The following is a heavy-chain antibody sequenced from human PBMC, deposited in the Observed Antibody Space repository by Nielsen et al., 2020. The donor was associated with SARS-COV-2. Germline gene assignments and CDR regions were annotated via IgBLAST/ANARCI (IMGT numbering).Heavy chain of an antibody. D-gene: IGHD3-16*02. CDR3: ARDNDYVWGSYRQGAFDI. CDR2: ISPSNGNT. J-gene: IGHJ3*02. Sequence: WVRQAPGQGLEWMGWISPSNGNTKYAQRFQGRVTMTTDTSTSTAYMELRSLRSDDTAVYYCARDNDYVWGSYRQGAFDIWGQGTMVTVSS. V-gene: IGHV1-18*01.